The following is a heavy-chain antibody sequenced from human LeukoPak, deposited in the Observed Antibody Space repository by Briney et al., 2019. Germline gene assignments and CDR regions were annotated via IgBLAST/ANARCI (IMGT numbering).Heavy chain of an antibody. Sequence: GGSLRLSCAASGFTFSSCSMNWVRQAPGKGLEWVSSISSSSSYIYYADSVKGRFTISRDNAKNSLYLQMNSLRAEDTAVYYCARALLTVTTFDPWGQGTLVTVSS. V-gene: IGHV3-21*01. CDR2: ISSSSSYI. J-gene: IGHJ5*02. D-gene: IGHD4-17*01. CDR1: GFTFSSCS. CDR3: ARALLTVTTFDP.